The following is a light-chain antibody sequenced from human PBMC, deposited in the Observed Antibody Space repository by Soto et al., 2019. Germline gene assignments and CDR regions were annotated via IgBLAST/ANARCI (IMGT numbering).Light chain of an antibody. CDR2: SAS. Sequence: DIQMTHAPSSLSGSVVDRVTITFLASQYISTYLNWYRQKSGKATEVLIHSASTLQSGVPSRFSGRGSGTDFTLTIIGLQSEDFATYYCQKSYTTPRTFGAGNQVDIK. V-gene: IGKV1-39*01. J-gene: IGKJ4*02. CDR3: QKSYTTPRT. CDR1: QYISTY.